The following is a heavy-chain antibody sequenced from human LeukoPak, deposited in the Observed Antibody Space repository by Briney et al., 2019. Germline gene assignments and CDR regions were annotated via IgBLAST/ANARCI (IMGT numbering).Heavy chain of an antibody. Sequence: SQTLSLTSTVSAGSISSYYSGCIRPPPGEGLGWIGYSHYSGSTNYHPSLKSGASISVEPSKNQFSLNRSSVTAADTPVFSCAGSSRGYSYGPCAYWGQGTLVTVSS. CDR3: AGSSRGYSYGPCAY. V-gene: IGHV4-59*08. D-gene: IGHD5-18*01. CDR1: AGSISSYY. J-gene: IGHJ4*02. CDR2: SHYSGST.